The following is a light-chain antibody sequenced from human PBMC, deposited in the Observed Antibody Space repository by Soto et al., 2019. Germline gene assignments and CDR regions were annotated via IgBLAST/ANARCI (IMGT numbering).Light chain of an antibody. CDR1: QSVTNNY. J-gene: IGKJ2*01. Sequence: EIVLTQSPGTLSLSPGERATLSCRASQSVTNNYLTWYRQKPGQAPRLLIYDASSRATGIPDRFSGSGSGTGFTLTISRLEPADFAVYYCQQYGSSPYTFGQGTKLEIK. CDR3: QQYGSSPYT. V-gene: IGKV3-20*01. CDR2: DAS.